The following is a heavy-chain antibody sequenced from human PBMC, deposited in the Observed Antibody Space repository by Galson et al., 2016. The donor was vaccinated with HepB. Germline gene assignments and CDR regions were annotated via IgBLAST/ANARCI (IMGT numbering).Heavy chain of an antibody. D-gene: IGHD2-2*01. CDR3: ARDPPVVPPTYYHYMDV. CDR2: TYYSCQRAN. V-gene: IGHV6-1*01. CDR1: GDSVSSNNAG. Sequence: CAIPGDSVSSNNAGWNWVRQSPSRGLEWLGKTYYSCQRANDDSVGLQGRITITSDTSKNQFSLHLNSVNPEDTAVYYCARDPPVVPPTYYHYMDVWGEGTTVTVSS. J-gene: IGHJ6*03.